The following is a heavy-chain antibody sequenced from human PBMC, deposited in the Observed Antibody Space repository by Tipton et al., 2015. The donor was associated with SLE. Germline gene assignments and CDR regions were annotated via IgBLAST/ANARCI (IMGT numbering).Heavy chain of an antibody. Sequence: GLVKPSQTLSFTCAISGDSVSSNSAAWNWIRQSPSRGLEWLGRTYYRSKWSNEYAVSVKSRITIKPDTSKNQFSLQLTSVTPEDTALYYCAKADQKTLDLHLDLWGRGTLVTVSS. CDR2: TYYRSKWSN. D-gene: IGHD3-3*01. CDR1: GDSVSSNSAA. CDR3: AKADQKTLDLHLDL. J-gene: IGHJ2*01. V-gene: IGHV6-1*01.